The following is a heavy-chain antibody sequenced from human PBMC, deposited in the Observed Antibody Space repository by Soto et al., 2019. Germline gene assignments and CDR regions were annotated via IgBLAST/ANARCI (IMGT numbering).Heavy chain of an antibody. D-gene: IGHD6-13*01. V-gene: IGHV1-46*03. CDR2: INPSRGGT. Sequence: QVQLVQSGAEVKKPGASVRVSCKASAYTFTSYYVHWVRQAPGQGPEWMGMINPSRGGTDYAQKFQGRVTTTRDTSTTTVYMELSSLRSEDTAIYYCTRSIITTAGTDAFDLCGQGTLVTVSS. CDR3: TRSIITTAGTDAFDL. CDR1: AYTFTSYY. J-gene: IGHJ3*01.